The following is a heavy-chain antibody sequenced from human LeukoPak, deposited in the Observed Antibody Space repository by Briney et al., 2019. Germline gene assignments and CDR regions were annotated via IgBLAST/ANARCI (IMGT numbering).Heavy chain of an antibody. CDR1: GFTFSSNY. CDR2: IYSGGRK. D-gene: IGHD2-15*01. V-gene: IGHV3-53*01. CDR3: SRHRRGGSQDDAFDV. Sequence: GGSLRLSCAASGFTFSSNYMSWVRQAPGKGLEWVSDIYSGGRKYYPDSVKGGFIISKDNYKKTHYLQMKSIRADEAAVYYCSRHRRGGSQDDAFDVWGQGTMVTVSS. J-gene: IGHJ3*01.